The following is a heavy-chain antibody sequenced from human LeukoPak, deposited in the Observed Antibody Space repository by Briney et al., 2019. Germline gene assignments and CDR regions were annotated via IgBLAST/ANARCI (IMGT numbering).Heavy chain of an antibody. CDR2: ISAFNDHT. CDR1: NYTFTDYG. J-gene: IGHJ4*02. CDR3: ARALAVTGRGPRDFDF. V-gene: IGHV1-18*01. Sequence: ASVKVSCKASNYTFTDYGINWVRQAPGRGLEWVGWISAFNDHTYYAQRFPGRITMTTDTSTTTAHMELRSLRTDDTAVYYCARALAVTGRGPRDFDFWGQGTLVTVSS. D-gene: IGHD6-19*01.